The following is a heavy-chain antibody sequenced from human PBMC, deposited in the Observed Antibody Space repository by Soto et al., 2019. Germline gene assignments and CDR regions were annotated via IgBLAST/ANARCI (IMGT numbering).Heavy chain of an antibody. CDR2: INTYNGNT. J-gene: IGHJ5*02. D-gene: IGHD3-10*01. CDR3: ARGVGSGTYYTQYNWFDP. Sequence: QVQLVQSGAEVKKPGASVKVSCKASGYTFTNDGISWVRQAPGQGLEWMGWINTYNGNTNHAQKLQGRVTMTTDTSTSTAYMELRSLRSDDTAVYCCARGVGSGTYYTQYNWFDPWGQGTLVTVSS. V-gene: IGHV1-18*01. CDR1: GYTFTNDG.